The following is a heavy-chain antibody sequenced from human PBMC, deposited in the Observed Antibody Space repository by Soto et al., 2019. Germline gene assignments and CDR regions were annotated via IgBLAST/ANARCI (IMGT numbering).Heavy chain of an antibody. Sequence: EVQLLESGGGLVQPGGSLRLSCAASGFTFGIHAMSWVRQTPGKGLEWVSFISGSGGSTYYADSVKGRFTISRDNSKKTLYLQMNSLRGEDTAVYYCARVMCGDCSAYYYYSMDVWGQGTTVTVSS. CDR2: ISGSGGST. J-gene: IGHJ6*02. D-gene: IGHD2-21*02. V-gene: IGHV3-23*01. CDR1: GFTFGIHA. CDR3: ARVMCGDCSAYYYYSMDV.